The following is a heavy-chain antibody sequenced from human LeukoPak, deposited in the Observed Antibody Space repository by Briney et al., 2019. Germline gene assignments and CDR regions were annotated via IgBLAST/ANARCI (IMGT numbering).Heavy chain of an antibody. CDR2: IYYSGST. Sequence: SETLSLTCTVSGGSISSSSYYWGWIRQPPGKGLEWIGSIYYSGSTYYNPSLKSRVTISVDTSKNQFSLKLSSVTAADTAVYYCAIHVRVVVWVAGRANRGQGTLVTVSS. J-gene: IGHJ4*02. CDR1: GGSISSSSYY. CDR3: AIHVRVVVWVAGRAN. D-gene: IGHD2-15*01. V-gene: IGHV4-39*01.